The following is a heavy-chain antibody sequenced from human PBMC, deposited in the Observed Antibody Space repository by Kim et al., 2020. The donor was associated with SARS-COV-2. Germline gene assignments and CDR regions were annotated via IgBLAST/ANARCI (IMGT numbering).Heavy chain of an antibody. CDR3: VRGGKVQNFFDY. CDR2: ITSPNNYI. J-gene: IGHJ4*02. Sequence: GGSLRLSCAASTFTFTDYTMSWVCQAPGKGLEWVSSITSPNNYIYYADSVKGRFIISRDNTQNSLYLQMNSLRAEDTAVYYCVRGGKVQNFFDYWGQGTVVTVSS. CDR1: TFTFTDYT. V-gene: IGHV3-21*01. D-gene: IGHD3-16*01.